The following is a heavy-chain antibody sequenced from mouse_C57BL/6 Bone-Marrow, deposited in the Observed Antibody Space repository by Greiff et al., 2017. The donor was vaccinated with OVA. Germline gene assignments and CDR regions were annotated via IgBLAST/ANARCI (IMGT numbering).Heavy chain of an antibody. CDR2: INPYNGGT. D-gene: IGHD2-3*01. CDR1: GYTFTDYY. J-gene: IGHJ2*01. V-gene: IGHV1-19*01. CDR3: ARWLLVFDY. Sequence: VQLKQSGPVLVKPGASVKMSCKASGYTFTDYYMNWVKQSHGKSLEWIGVINPYNGGTSYNQKFKGKATLTVDKSSSTAYMEINSLTSEDSAVYYCARWLLVFDYWGQGTTLTVSS.